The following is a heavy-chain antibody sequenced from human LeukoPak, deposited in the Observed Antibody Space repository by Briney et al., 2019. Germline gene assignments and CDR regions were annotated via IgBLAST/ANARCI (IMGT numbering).Heavy chain of an antibody. Sequence: ASVKVSCKASGYTFTGYYMHWVRQAPGQGLEWMGWINPNSGGTNYAQKFQGRVTMTRDTSISTAYMELSRLRSDDTAVYYCAREGQLPPYYYYGMDVWGQGTTVTVSS. CDR3: AREGQLPPYYYYGMDV. V-gene: IGHV1-2*02. CDR2: INPNSGGT. CDR1: GYTFTGYY. D-gene: IGHD2-2*01. J-gene: IGHJ6*02.